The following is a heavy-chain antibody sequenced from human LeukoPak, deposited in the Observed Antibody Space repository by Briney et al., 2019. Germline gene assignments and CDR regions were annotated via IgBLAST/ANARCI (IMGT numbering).Heavy chain of an antibody. CDR2: IYYSGST. CDR3: ARTRTSRGYLDY. V-gene: IGHV4-30-4*01. J-gene: IGHJ4*02. CDR1: GGSISSGDYY. Sequence: PSETLSLTCTVSGGSISSGDYYWSWIRQPPGKGLEWIGYIYYSGSTYYNPSLKSRVTISVDTSKNQFSLKLSSVTAADTAVYYCARTRTSRGYLDYWGQGTLVTVSS. D-gene: IGHD5-18*01.